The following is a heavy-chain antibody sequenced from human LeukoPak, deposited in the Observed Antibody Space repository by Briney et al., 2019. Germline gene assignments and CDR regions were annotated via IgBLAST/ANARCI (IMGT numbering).Heavy chain of an antibody. CDR1: GYTFTSYY. D-gene: IGHD6-25*01. CDR3: ARVSGYLFDY. Sequence: ASVKVSCKASGYTFTSYYMHWVRQAPGQGLEWMGIINPSGGSTSYAQKFQGRVTITTDESTSTAYMELSSLRSEDTAVYYCARVSGYLFDYWGQGTLVTVSS. CDR2: INPSGGST. V-gene: IGHV1-46*01. J-gene: IGHJ4*02.